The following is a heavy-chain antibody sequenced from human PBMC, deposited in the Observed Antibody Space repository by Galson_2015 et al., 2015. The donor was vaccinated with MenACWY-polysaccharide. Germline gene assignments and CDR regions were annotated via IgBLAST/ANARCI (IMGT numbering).Heavy chain of an antibody. J-gene: IGHJ4*02. Sequence: SVKVSCKASGGTFSSYAISWVRQAPGQGLEWMGGIIPIFGTANYAQKFQGRVTITADESTSTAYMELSSLRSGDTAVYYCARGELTVTTGAHWGQGTLVTVSS. D-gene: IGHD4-17*01. V-gene: IGHV1-69*13. CDR3: ARGELTVTTGAH. CDR2: IIPIFGTA. CDR1: GGTFSSYA.